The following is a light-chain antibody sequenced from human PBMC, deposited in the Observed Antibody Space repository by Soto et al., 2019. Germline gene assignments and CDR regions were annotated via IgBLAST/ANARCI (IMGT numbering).Light chain of an antibody. V-gene: IGKV3-11*01. CDR2: DAS. J-gene: IGKJ4*01. CDR1: QSVSSY. CDR3: QQRSNWPLPLT. Sequence: EIVLTQSPATLSLSPGERATLSCRASQSVSSYLAWYQQKPGQAPRLLIYDASNRATGIPARFSGSGSGTDFTLTISSLEPEDFAVSYCQQRSNWPLPLTFGGGTKVDIK.